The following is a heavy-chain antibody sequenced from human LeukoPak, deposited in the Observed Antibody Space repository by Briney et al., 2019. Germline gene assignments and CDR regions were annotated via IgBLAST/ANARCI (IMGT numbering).Heavy chain of an antibody. CDR1: GFTVSSNY. Sequence: PGGSLRLSCAASGFTVSSNYMSWVRQAPGKGLEWVSVIYSGGSTYYADSVKGRFTISRDNSKNTLYLQMNSLRAEDTAVYYCARETHAGTGDSGPSGYWGQGALVTVSS. J-gene: IGHJ4*02. CDR2: IYSGGST. D-gene: IGHD7-27*01. V-gene: IGHV3-53*01. CDR3: ARETHAGTGDSGPSGY.